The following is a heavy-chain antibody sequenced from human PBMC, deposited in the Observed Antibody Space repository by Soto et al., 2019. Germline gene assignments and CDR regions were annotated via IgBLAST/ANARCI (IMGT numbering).Heavy chain of an antibody. V-gene: IGHV5-51*01. D-gene: IGHD2-2*01. CDR2: IYPGDSDT. CDR1: GYSFTSYW. CDR3: ARLGGYCSSTKCYGGGDY. J-gene: IGHJ4*02. Sequence: GESLKISCKGSGYSFTSYWIGWVRQMPGKGLEWMGIIYPGDSDTRYSPSFQGQVTISGDESISTAYLQWSSLKASDTAMYYCARLGGYCSSTKCYGGGDYWGQGTLVTVSS.